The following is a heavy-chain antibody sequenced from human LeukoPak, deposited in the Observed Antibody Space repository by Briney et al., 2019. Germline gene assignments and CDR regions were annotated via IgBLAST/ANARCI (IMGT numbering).Heavy chain of an antibody. J-gene: IGHJ6*03. CDR1: GYMFTTYG. Sequence: ASVKVSCKASGYMFTTYGISWLRQAPGQGVEWMGWISVHNGNTKYAQKFQGRVTMTTDTSTSTAYMELRSLRSDDTAVYYCARARNPLDYYYYMDVWGKGTTVTVSS. CDR2: ISVHNGNT. CDR3: ARARNPLDYYYYMDV. V-gene: IGHV1-18*01.